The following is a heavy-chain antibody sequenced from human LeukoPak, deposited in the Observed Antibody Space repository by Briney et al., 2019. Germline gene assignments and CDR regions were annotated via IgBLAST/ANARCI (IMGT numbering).Heavy chain of an antibody. V-gene: IGHV4-39*01. CDR2: IYYSGRT. CDR3: ARHPDLDY. CDR1: GGSISSNSYY. Sequence: PSETLSLTCAVSGGSISSNSYYWGWIRQPPGKGLEWIGSIYYSGRTYYNPSLKSRVTISVDTSKNQFSLKLTSMTAADTAVYYCARHPDLDYWGQGILVTVSS. J-gene: IGHJ4*02.